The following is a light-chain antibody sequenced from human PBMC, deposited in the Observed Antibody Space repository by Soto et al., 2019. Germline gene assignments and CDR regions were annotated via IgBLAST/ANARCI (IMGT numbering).Light chain of an antibody. CDR2: GAS. CDR3: QQDSSWPLT. V-gene: IGKV3-15*01. CDR1: QDVRSS. J-gene: IGKJ4*01. Sequence: IVLTQAPATLSVSPGERATLSCRASQDVRSSLAWYQQKPGQAPRLLIYGASIRATGVPATFSGSGSGTEFTLSISSLQSEHLGVYYCQQDSSWPLTLGGGTKVDIK.